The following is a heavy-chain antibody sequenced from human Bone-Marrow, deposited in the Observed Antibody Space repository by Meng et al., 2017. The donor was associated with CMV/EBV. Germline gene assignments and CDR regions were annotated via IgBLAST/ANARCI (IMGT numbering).Heavy chain of an antibody. J-gene: IGHJ4*02. CDR1: GFTFSNAW. CDR3: TTEWELLGTYFDY. V-gene: IGHV3-15*01. Sequence: GGSLRLSCAASGFTFSNAWMSWVRQAPGKGLEWVGRIKSKTDGGTTDYAAPVKGRFTISRDDSKNTLYLQMNSLKTEDTAVYYCTTEWELLGTYFDYWGQGNLVNIAS. D-gene: IGHD1-26*01. CDR2: IKSKTDGGTT.